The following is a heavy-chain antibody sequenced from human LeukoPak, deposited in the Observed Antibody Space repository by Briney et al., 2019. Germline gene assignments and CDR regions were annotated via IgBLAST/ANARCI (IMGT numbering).Heavy chain of an antibody. Sequence: PSQTLSLTCAVSGGSISSGGYSWSWIRQPPGKGLEWIGEINHSGSTNYNPSLKSRVTISVDTSKNQFSLKLSSVTAADTAVYYCARTGFLLPFDYWGQGTLVTVSS. CDR3: ARTGFLLPFDY. D-gene: IGHD2-15*01. V-gene: IGHV4-30-2*01. CDR1: GGSISSGGYS. CDR2: INHSGST. J-gene: IGHJ4*02.